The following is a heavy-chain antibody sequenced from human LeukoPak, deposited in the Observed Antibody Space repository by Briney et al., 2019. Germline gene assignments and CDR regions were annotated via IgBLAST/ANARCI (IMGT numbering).Heavy chain of an antibody. CDR2: ISSSSSYI. D-gene: IGHD5-18*01. Sequence: PGGSLRLSCAASGITFSSYSMNWVRQAPGKGLEWVSSISSSSSYIYYADSVKGRFTISRDNAKNSLYLQMNSLRAEDTAVYYCARVSRPNSYGYNPLDYWGQGTLVTVSS. CDR1: GITFSSYS. J-gene: IGHJ4*02. V-gene: IGHV3-21*04. CDR3: ARVSRPNSYGYNPLDY.